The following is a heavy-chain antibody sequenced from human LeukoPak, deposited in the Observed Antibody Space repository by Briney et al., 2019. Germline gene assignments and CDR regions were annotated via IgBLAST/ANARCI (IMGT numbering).Heavy chain of an antibody. CDR2: INSDGSST. Sequence: GGSLRLSCAASGFTFSSYWMHWVRQAPGKGLVWVSRINSDGSSTSYADSVKGRFTISRDNAKNTLYLQMNSLRAEDTAVYYCASEGYYDSWDAFDIWGQGTMVTVSS. J-gene: IGHJ3*02. V-gene: IGHV3-74*01. CDR3: ASEGYYDSWDAFDI. CDR1: GFTFSSYW. D-gene: IGHD3-22*01.